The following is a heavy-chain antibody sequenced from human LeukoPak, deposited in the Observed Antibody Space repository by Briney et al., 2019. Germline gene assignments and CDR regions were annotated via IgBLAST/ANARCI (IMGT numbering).Heavy chain of an antibody. Sequence: SETLSLTCTVSGGSISSTTYYWAWIRQPPGKGLEWIGSIYKTGSTNYSPSLKSRVFISVDTSNNQFSLNLSSVTAADTAVYYCASSQLTDAFDIWGQGTMVTVSS. J-gene: IGHJ3*02. V-gene: IGHV4-39*01. CDR1: GGSISSTTYY. CDR3: ASSQLTDAFDI. D-gene: IGHD5-24*01. CDR2: IYKTGST.